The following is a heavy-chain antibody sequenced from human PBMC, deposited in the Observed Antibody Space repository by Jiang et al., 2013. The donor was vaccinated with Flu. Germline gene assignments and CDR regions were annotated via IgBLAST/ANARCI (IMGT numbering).Heavy chain of an antibody. CDR3: ATERDRYAEFDY. CDR1: GFTFSTYS. Sequence: VQLVESGGGVVQPGRSLRLSCAASGFTFSTYSIHWVRQAPGKGLEWVSVISYEGSNKYYADSVKGRFTISSDNSKNTLYLQMNSLTAEDTAVYYCATERDRYAEFDYWGQGTLVTVSS. V-gene: IGHV3-30-3*01. CDR2: ISYEGSNK. J-gene: IGHJ4*02. D-gene: IGHD2-2*01.